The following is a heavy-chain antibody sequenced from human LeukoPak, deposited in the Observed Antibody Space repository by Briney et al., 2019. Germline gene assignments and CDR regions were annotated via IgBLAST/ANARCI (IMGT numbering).Heavy chain of an antibody. V-gene: IGHV3-74*01. J-gene: IGHJ4*02. Sequence: PGGSLRLSCAASGFTFSSYWMHWVRQAPGKGLVWVSRINSDGSSTSYADSVKGRFAISRDNAKNTLYLQMNSLRAEDTAVYYCARVGTYDFWSGYYSTPFDYWGQGTLVTVSS. D-gene: IGHD3-3*01. CDR3: ARVGTYDFWSGYYSTPFDY. CDR1: GFTFSSYW. CDR2: INSDGSST.